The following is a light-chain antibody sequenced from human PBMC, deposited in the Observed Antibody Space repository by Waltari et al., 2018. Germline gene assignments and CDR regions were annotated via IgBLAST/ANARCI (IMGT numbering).Light chain of an antibody. CDR3: QQVDSFPLT. J-gene: IGKJ4*01. Sequence: PASVSASVGDRVTITCRASQDISSWLAWYQQKPGKAPKLLIYTASSLQSGVPSRFSGSGSGTAFTLTITSLQPEDFATYHCQQVDSFPLTFGGGTKVDIK. CDR2: TAS. V-gene: IGKV1-12*01. CDR1: QDISSW.